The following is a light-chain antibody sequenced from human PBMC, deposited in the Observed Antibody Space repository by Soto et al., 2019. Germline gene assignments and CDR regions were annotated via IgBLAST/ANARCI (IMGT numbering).Light chain of an antibody. CDR1: QGISSY. V-gene: IGKV3D-11*01. CDR2: DAS. CDR3: QQRSNWLT. Sequence: EIVLTQSPATLSLSPGERATLSCRASQGISSYLAWYQQKPGQAPRLLIYDASNRATGIPARFSGSGPGTDFTLTISSLEPEDFAVNYCQQRSNWLTFGGGTKVEI. J-gene: IGKJ4*01.